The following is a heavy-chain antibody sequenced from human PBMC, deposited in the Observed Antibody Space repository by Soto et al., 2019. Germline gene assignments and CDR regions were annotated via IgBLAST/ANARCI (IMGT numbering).Heavy chain of an antibody. D-gene: IGHD3-16*01. CDR1: GYTFIRYG. CDR2: ISPYNDHT. J-gene: IGHJ6*02. Sequence: QVQLAQSTGEVKKPGVSVRVSCKATGYTFIRYGIAWVRQAPGQGFEWMGWISPYNDHTVYAQKFQGRVTMTADTSTRTVYMNLRGLKSDDTAVYYCARGGYYDNSWGKLSHYGLDVWGQGTSVSVSS. V-gene: IGHV1-18*01. CDR3: ARGGYYDNSWGKLSHYGLDV.